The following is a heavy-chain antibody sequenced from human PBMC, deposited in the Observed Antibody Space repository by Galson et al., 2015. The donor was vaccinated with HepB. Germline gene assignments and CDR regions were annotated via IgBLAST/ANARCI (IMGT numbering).Heavy chain of an antibody. D-gene: IGHD6-13*01. CDR2: MNPNSGNT. V-gene: IGHV1-8*01. Sequence: SVKVPCQASGYTFTSYDLNWVRQASGKGLEWMGWMNPNSGNTGYGQKFQGSVTLTRNTSISTAYMELSSLRSEDTAVYYCARGIAAAIARIYYYYMDVWGKGTTVTVSS. CDR3: ARGIAAAIARIYYYYMDV. J-gene: IGHJ6*03. CDR1: GYTFTSYD.